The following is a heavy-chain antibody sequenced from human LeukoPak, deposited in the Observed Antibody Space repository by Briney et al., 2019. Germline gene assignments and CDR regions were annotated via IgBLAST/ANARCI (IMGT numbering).Heavy chain of an antibody. Sequence: PGGSLRLSCAASGFIFSNFVMHWVRQAPGKGLVWVSRIPTDETPTNYADSVQGRFTISRDNAKNTLYLQMNNLRAEDTAVYYCARDHYFKIDYWGQGNLGTVSS. CDR3: ARDHYFKIDY. CDR1: GFIFSNFV. J-gene: IGHJ4*02. CDR2: IPTDETPT. V-gene: IGHV3-74*01. D-gene: IGHD3-10*01.